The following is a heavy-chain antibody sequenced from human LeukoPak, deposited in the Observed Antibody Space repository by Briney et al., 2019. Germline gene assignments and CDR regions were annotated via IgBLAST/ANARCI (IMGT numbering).Heavy chain of an antibody. Sequence: GGSLRLSCAASGFTFSSYAMSWVRQAPGKGLEWVSGITYIDGSTYYADSVKGRFTISRDNSKNTLYLQMNSLRAEGTAVYYCAKPLMTTVRPGYYYGMDVWGQGTTVTVSS. CDR3: AKPLMTTVRPGYYYGMDV. V-gene: IGHV3-23*01. J-gene: IGHJ6*02. CDR2: ITYIDGST. D-gene: IGHD4-17*01. CDR1: GFTFSSYA.